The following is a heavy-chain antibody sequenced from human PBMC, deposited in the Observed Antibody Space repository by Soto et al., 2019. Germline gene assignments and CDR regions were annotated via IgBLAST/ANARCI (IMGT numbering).Heavy chain of an antibody. J-gene: IGHJ4*02. V-gene: IGHV1-2*04. CDR1: DTPSP. CDR2: INPNSGGT. CDR3: ATSRGYSTNYALDY. D-gene: IGHD5-18*01. Sequence: ASVRSPARLLDTPSPMHWVRQAPGQGLEWMGWINPNSGGTNYAQKFQGWVTMTRDTSISTAYMELSRLRSDDTAVYYCATSRGYSTNYALDYWGQGTLVTVSS.